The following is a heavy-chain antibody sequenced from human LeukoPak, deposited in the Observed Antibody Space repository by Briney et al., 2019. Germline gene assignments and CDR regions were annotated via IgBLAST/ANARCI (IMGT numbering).Heavy chain of an antibody. CDR2: IIPIFGTA. D-gene: IGHD3-10*01. V-gene: IGHV1-69*13. CDR1: GDTFSSYA. Sequence: VASVKVSCKASGDTFSSYAISWVRQAPGQGLEWMGGIIPIFGTANYAQKFQGRVTITADESTSTAYMELSSLRSEDTAVYYCATYYGSGSYYNGYGMDVWGKGTTVTVSS. J-gene: IGHJ6*04. CDR3: ATYYGSGSYYNGYGMDV.